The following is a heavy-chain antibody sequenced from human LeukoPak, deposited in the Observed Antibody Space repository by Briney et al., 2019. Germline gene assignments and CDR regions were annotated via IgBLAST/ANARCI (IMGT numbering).Heavy chain of an antibody. D-gene: IGHD3-22*01. J-gene: IGHJ5*02. CDR3: ARAYTDYCDSSGQGGWFDP. V-gene: IGHV1-69*06. CDR2: IIPIFGTA. CDR1: GGTFSSYA. Sequence: SLKLSCTASGGTFSSYAISWVRQAPGQGLEWMGGIIPIFGTANYAHNFQGRVTITADKSKSTAYMQMSSLRSEDTAGYYCARAYTDYCDSSGQGGWFDPWGQGTLVTVSS.